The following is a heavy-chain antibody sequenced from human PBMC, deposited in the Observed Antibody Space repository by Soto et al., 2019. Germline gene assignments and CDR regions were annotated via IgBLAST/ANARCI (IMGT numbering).Heavy chain of an antibody. CDR1: GFIFSSYW. Sequence: PGGSLRLSCAASGFIFSSYWVHWVRQAPGKGLVWVSRISNDGISTAYADSVKGRFTISRDNAKNTLYLQMNSLRAEDTAVYYCARGPSYYYDSGGLLASMDVWGQGTTVTVSS. D-gene: IGHD3-22*01. V-gene: IGHV3-74*01. J-gene: IGHJ6*02. CDR3: ARGPSYYYDSGGLLASMDV. CDR2: ISNDGIST.